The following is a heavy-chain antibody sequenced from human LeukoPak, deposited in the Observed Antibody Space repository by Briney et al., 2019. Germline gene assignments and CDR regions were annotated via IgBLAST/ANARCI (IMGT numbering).Heavy chain of an antibody. CDR1: GYTSTIYA. J-gene: IGHJ4*02. V-gene: IGHV1-3*01. CDR2: INAGNGNT. D-gene: IGHD4-11*01. Sequence: ASVKVSFKASGYTSTIYAMHWVRQAPGQRLEWMGWINAGNGNTKYSQKLQGRVTITRDTSASTAYMKLSSLGSEDAAAYSCARPNYGNYDPLDYWGQGTLVTVSS. CDR3: ARPNYGNYDPLDY.